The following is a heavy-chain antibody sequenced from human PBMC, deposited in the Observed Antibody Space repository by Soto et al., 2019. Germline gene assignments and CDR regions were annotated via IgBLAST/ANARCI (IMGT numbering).Heavy chain of an antibody. CDR1: GGSISSSSYY. D-gene: IGHD5-12*01. CDR3: ARRGSGGEFYYYYYGMNV. J-gene: IGHJ6*02. Sequence: PSETLSLTCTVSGGSISSSSYYWGWHRQPPGKGLEWIGSIYYSGSTYYNPSLKSRFTISVDTSKNQFSRKLSSVTAADTAVYYCARRGSGGEFYYYYYGMNVWGQGTTVTVSS. CDR2: IYYSGST. V-gene: IGHV4-39*01.